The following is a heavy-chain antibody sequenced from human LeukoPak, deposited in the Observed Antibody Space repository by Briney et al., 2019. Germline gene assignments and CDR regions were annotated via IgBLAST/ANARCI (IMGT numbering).Heavy chain of an antibody. CDR1: GFTFSTYA. D-gene: IGHD3-22*01. CDR2: ISGSGGST. Sequence: AGGSLRLSCAASGFTFSTYAMSWVRQAPGKGLEWVSTISGSGGSTYYADSVKGRFTISRDNSKNTLYMQMNRLRAEDTAVYYCANRYDSSGYYSPTHFDYWGQGTLVTVSS. CDR3: ANRYDSSGYYSPTHFDY. V-gene: IGHV3-23*01. J-gene: IGHJ4*02.